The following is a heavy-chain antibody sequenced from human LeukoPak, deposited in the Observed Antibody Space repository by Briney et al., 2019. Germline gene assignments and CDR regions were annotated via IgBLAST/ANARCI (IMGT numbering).Heavy chain of an antibody. J-gene: IGHJ4*02. D-gene: IGHD4/OR15-4a*01. CDR1: GFTFSSNG. Sequence: GGSLRLSCVASGFTFSSNGMHWVRQAPGKGLEWVTFIYSSVTHYSDSVKGRFTISRDNSKNTLYLQMNSLRAEDTAVYYCARRAGAYSHPYDYWGQGTLVTVSS. V-gene: IGHV3-NL1*01. CDR3: ARRAGAYSHPYDY. CDR2: IYSSVT.